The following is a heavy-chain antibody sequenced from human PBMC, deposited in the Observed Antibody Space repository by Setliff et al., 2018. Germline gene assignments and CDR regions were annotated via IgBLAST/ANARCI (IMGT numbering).Heavy chain of an antibody. CDR3: AKSPHDFWSGRVFFDF. D-gene: IGHD3-3*01. Sequence: GGSLRLSCAASGFSFSSYAMGWVRQAPGKGLEWVSSIIGSGISTYYADSVQGRFTISRDNHKNTLYLQMNSLRVEDTAIYYCAKSPHDFWSGRVFFDFWGQGTLVTVSS. CDR1: GFSFSSYA. V-gene: IGHV3-23*01. J-gene: IGHJ4*02. CDR2: IIGSGIST.